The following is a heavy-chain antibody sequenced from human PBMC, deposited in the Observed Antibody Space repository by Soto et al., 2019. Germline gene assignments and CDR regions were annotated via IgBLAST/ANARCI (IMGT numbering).Heavy chain of an antibody. CDR2: MNPNSANT. J-gene: IGHJ6*02. V-gene: IGHV1-8*01. D-gene: IGHD3-16*01. CDR3: AREGVRGMDF. CDR1: GYTFTSYD. Sequence: QVQLVQSGAEVKKPGASVKVSCKASGYTFTSYDITWVRQATGQGLEWMGWMNPNSANTGYAQKFKGRVTMTRNTSISTAYMELSSLRSEATAVYYCAREGVRGMDFWGQGTTVTVSS.